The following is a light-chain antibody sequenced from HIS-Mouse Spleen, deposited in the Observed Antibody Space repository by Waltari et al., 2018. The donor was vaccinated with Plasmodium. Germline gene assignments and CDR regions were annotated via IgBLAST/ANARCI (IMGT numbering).Light chain of an antibody. J-gene: IGKJ4*02. CDR3: YSTDSSGNHRV. Sequence: DIVMTQSPLSLPVTPGEPASISCRSSQSLLHSNGYNYLDWYLQKPGQSPQLLVYLGSNRASGVPGRFSGSSSGTMATLTISGAQVEDEADYYCYSTDSSGNHRVFGGGTK. V-gene: IGKV2-28*01. CDR2: LGS. CDR1: QSLLHSNGYNY.